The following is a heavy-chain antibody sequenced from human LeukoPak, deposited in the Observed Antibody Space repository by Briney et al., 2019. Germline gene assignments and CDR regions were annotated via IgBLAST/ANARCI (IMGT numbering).Heavy chain of an antibody. CDR1: GFTFSSYA. D-gene: IGHD3-22*01. Sequence: GRSLRLSCAASGFTFSSYAMHWVRQAPGKGLEWVAVISYDGSNKYYADSVKGRFTISRDNSKNTLYLQMNSLRAEDTAVYYCAKDGPTYDYDCSGFSWGQGTLVTVSS. CDR2: ISYDGSNK. V-gene: IGHV3-30-3*01. J-gene: IGHJ5*02. CDR3: AKDGPTYDYDCSGFS.